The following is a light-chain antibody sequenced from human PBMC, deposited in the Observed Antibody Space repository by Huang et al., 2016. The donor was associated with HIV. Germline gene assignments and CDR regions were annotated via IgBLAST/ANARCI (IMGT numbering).Light chain of an antibody. CDR1: QSLLHSNGYNY. CDR2: LSS. J-gene: IGKJ5*01. V-gene: IGKV2-28*01. CDR3: MQSLQTPRT. Sequence: DIVMTQSPLSLPVTPGEPASISCRSSQSLLHSNGYNYLDWYLQKPGQSPQLRMYLSSNRASGGPDRFSGSGSVVDVTLKISRVEAEDAGVYYCMQSLQTPRTFGQGTRLEIK.